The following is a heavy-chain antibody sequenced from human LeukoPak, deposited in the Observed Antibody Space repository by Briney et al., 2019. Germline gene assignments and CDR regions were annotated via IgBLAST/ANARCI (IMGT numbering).Heavy chain of an antibody. Sequence: ASVKVSCKASGYTFTSYGISWVRQAPGQGLEWMGWISAYNGNTNYAQKFQGRVTITRDTSASTAYMELSSLRSEDTAVYYCARESYGDIYWGQGTLVTVSS. D-gene: IGHD4-17*01. V-gene: IGHV1-18*01. CDR2: ISAYNGNT. CDR3: ARESYGDIY. J-gene: IGHJ4*02. CDR1: GYTFTSYG.